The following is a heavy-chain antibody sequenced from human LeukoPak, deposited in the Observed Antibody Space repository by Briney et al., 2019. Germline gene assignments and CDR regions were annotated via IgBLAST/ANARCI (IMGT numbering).Heavy chain of an antibody. D-gene: IGHD6-6*01. CDR3: AKIRAARPGY. V-gene: IGHV3-23*01. CDR1: GFTFSRYG. Sequence: GGSLRLSCAASGFTFSRYGMDWVRQAPGKGLEWVSGISDSGATIYYADSVKGRFTISRDNSKNMLYLQMHSLRPEDTAIYYCAKIRAARPGYWGQGTLVTVSS. J-gene: IGHJ4*02. CDR2: ISDSGATI.